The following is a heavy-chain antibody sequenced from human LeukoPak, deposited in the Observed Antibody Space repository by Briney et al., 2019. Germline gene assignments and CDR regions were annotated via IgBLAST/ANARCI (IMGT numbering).Heavy chain of an antibody. V-gene: IGHV5-51*01. J-gene: IGHJ1*01. Sequence: GESLKISCKGSGYSLSNDWIGWVRQMPGKGLEWMGIILPGDSDTRYSPSFQGQVTISADESISTAYVQWSSLKASDTAMYYCATYAGTSSKYFQHWGQGTLVTVSS. D-gene: IGHD3-10*01. CDR1: GYSLSNDW. CDR2: ILPGDSDT. CDR3: ATYAGTSSKYFQH.